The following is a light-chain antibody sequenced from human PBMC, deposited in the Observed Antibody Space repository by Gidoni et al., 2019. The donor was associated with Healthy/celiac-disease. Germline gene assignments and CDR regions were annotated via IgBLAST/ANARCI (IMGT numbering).Light chain of an antibody. CDR3: QQYYSTPRT. V-gene: IGKV4-1*01. J-gene: IGKJ1*01. Sequence: DSVMTQSPDSLAVSLGERATINCKSSQSVLYSSNNKNYLAWYQQKPGQPPKLLIYWASTRESGVPDRFSGSGSGTDFPLTISSLQAEDVAVYYCQQYYSTPRTFGQGTKVEIK. CDR2: WAS. CDR1: QSVLYSSNNKNY.